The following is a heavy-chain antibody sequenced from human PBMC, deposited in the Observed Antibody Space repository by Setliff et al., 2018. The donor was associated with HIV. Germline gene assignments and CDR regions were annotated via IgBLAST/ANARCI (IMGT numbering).Heavy chain of an antibody. V-gene: IGHV1-46*01. J-gene: IGHJ4*02. CDR2: INPTGGST. CDR3: ARGYVGATVHFDD. D-gene: IGHD1-26*01. Sequence: ASVKVSCKPSGYSFTNHYMHWVRQAPGQGLEWMGVINPTGGSTRNTQKFQGRVAMTRDTSTSTVYMELSSLRSEDTAVYYCARGYVGATVHFDDWGQGTLVTVSS. CDR1: GYSFTNHY.